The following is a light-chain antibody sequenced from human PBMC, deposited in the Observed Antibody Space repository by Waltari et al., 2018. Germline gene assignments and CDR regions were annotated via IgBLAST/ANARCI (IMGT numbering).Light chain of an antibody. CDR2: DVG. J-gene: IGLJ2*01. CDR1: SSDVGGFNY. V-gene: IGLV2-14*03. Sequence: QSALTQPASVSGSPGQSITISCTGTSSDVGGFNYVSWYQQHPGKAPKLMIYDVGNRPSGVSNLFSGPKSGNTASLTISGLQAEDEADYYCSSYTSSSTLVFGGGTKLTVL. CDR3: SSYTSSSTLV.